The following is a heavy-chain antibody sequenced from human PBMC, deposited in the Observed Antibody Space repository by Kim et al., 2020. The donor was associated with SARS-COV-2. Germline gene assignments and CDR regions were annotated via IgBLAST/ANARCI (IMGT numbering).Heavy chain of an antibody. J-gene: IGHJ6*03. CDR2: IYYSGST. V-gene: IGHV4-39*01. D-gene: IGHD3-10*01. CDR1: GGSISSSSYY. Sequence: SETLSLTCTVSGGSISSSSYYWGWIRQPPGKGLEWIGSIYYSGSTYYNPSLKSRVTISVDTSKNQFSLKLSSVTAADTAVYYCARTPGQVWFGELSRSGAHYYYMDVWGKGTTVTVSS. CDR3: ARTPGQVWFGELSRSGAHYYYMDV.